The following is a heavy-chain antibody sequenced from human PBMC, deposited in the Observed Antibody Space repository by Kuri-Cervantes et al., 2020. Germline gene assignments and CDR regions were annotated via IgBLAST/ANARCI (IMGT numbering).Heavy chain of an antibody. J-gene: IGHJ6*02. Sequence: GESLKISCAASGFTFSSYWMSWVRQAPGKGLEWVANIKQDGSEKYYVDSVKGRFTISRDNAKNSLYLQMNSLRAEDTAVYYCARDLRYCSSTSCFAFYGMDVWGQGTTVTVSS. CDR2: IKQDGSEK. V-gene: IGHV3-7*01. CDR3: ARDLRYCSSTSCFAFYGMDV. D-gene: IGHD2-2*01. CDR1: GFTFSSYW.